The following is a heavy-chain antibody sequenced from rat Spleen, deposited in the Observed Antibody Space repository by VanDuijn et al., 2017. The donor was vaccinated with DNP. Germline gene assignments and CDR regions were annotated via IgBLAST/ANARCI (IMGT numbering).Heavy chain of an antibody. Sequence: QVQLKESGPGLVQPLQTLSLTCTVSGFSLTSYHVSWVRQPPGKGLEWMGVIWGDGSTAYNSALKSRLSISRDTSKSQVFLKMSSLKTEDTATYYCARSHYSSYNYYVMDAWGQGTSVTVSS. J-gene: IGHJ4*01. CDR2: IWGDGST. CDR1: GFSLTSYH. D-gene: IGHD1-2*01. CDR3: ARSHYSSYNYYVMDA. V-gene: IGHV2-32*01.